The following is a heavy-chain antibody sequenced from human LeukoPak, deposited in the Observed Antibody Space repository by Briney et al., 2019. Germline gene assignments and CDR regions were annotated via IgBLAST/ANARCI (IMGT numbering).Heavy chain of an antibody. J-gene: IGHJ4*02. Sequence: PGGSLRLSCAASGFTFSSYGMNWVRQAPGKGLEWVSSISSSSSYIHYADSVKGRFTISRDNAKNSLYLQMNSLRAEDRAVHYCARRTPGLFDYWGQGTLVTVSS. CDR3: ARRTPGLFDY. CDR2: ISSSSSYI. D-gene: IGHD1-14*01. V-gene: IGHV3-21*01. CDR1: GFTFSSYG.